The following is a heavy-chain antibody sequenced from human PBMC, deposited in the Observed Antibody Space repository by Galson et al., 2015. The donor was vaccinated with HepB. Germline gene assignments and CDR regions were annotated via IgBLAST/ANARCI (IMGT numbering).Heavy chain of an antibody. V-gene: IGHV3-30*18. D-gene: IGHD2/OR15-2a*01. J-gene: IGHJ5*02. CDR3: AKGGTGQINMMINRILGFDP. Sequence: SLRLSCASSGFSFSNYGIHWVRQAPGKGLEWMAVISYDGSFRYYADSVKGRFTVSRDSSRSMLYLQMNSLRVEDTAVYYCAKGGTGQINMMINRILGFDPWSQGTQVTVSS. CDR1: GFSFSNYG. CDR2: ISYDGSFR.